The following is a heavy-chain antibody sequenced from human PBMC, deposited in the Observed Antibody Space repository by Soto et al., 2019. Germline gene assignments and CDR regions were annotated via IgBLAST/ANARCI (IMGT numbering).Heavy chain of an antibody. J-gene: IGHJ6*02. Sequence: GGSLRLSCAASGFTFSSYAMSWVRQAPGKGLEWVSAISGSGGSTYYADSVKGRFTISRDNSKNTLYLQMNSLRAEDTAVYYCAKDRGVPAAMGYYYYGMDVWGQGTTVTVSS. D-gene: IGHD2-2*01. V-gene: IGHV3-23*01. CDR3: AKDRGVPAAMGYYYYGMDV. CDR1: GFTFSSYA. CDR2: ISGSGGST.